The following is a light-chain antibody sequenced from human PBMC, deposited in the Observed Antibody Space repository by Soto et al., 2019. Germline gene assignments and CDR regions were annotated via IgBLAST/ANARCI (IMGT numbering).Light chain of an antibody. V-gene: IGKV3-15*01. CDR3: QQFNNWPRT. CDR2: DAS. Sequence: EIAMTQSPATLSVSPGERATLSCRASQSVSSKLGWYQQQPGQAPRLLIYDASTRATGIPARFSGSGFGTEFTPTISSLQSEDFAGYYCQQFNNWPRTFGQGPKVEIK. CDR1: QSVSSK. J-gene: IGKJ1*01.